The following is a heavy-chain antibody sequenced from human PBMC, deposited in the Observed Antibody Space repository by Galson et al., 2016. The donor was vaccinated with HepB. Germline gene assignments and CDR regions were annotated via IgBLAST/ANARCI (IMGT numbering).Heavy chain of an antibody. CDR1: GFTFSDAW. D-gene: IGHD6-13*01. CDR2: IKSKTDGGTI. V-gene: IGHV3-15*01. CDR3: TTVPGTSSSIWNIGAFDI. J-gene: IGHJ3*02. Sequence: SLRLSCAASGFTFSDAWMIWVRQAPGKGLEWVGRIKSKTDGGTIDYAAPVKGRFTISRDDSKNTLYLQMSSLKTEDTAVYYCTTVPGTSSSIWNIGAFDIWGQGTMVTVSS.